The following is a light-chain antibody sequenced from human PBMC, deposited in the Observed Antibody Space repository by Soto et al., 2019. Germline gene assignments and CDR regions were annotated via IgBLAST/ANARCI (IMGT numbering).Light chain of an antibody. Sequence: EVVMTQSPATLSVSPGERATLSCRASHSVSSSLAWYQQKPGQAPRLLISGASTRAAGIPARFSGSGSGTDFTLTISSLEPEDFAVYYCQNRNRWPLAFGQGTKVDIK. J-gene: IGKJ1*01. V-gene: IGKV3-15*01. CDR1: HSVSSS. CDR3: QNRNRWPLA. CDR2: GAS.